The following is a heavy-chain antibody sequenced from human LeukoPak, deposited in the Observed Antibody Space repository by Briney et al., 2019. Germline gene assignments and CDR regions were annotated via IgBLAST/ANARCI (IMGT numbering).Heavy chain of an antibody. CDR1: GYTFTSYG. D-gene: IGHD3-16*01. CDR2: ISAYNGNT. V-gene: IGHV1-18*01. CDR3: ARDRLRQRGGSSFRSYFDY. Sequence: GASVKVSCKASGYTFTSYGISWVRQAPGQGLEWMGWISAYNGNTNYAQKLQGRVTMTTDTSTSTAYMELRSLRSDDTAVYYCARDRLRQRGGSSFRSYFDYWGQGTLVTVSS. J-gene: IGHJ4*02.